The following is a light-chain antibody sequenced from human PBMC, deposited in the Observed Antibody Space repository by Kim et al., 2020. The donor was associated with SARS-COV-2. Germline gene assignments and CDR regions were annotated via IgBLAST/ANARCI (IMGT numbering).Light chain of an antibody. J-gene: IGLJ3*02. Sequence: QSVLTQPPSVSAAPGQTVTISCSGSSSNIGDTYVSWYQQLPGAAPKLLIYDHNKRPSGIPDRFSGSKSGTSATLGITGLQTGDEADYYCGTWDSSLSACVFGGGTQLTVL. CDR2: DHN. V-gene: IGLV1-51*01. CDR1: SSNIGDTY. CDR3: GTWDSSLSACV.